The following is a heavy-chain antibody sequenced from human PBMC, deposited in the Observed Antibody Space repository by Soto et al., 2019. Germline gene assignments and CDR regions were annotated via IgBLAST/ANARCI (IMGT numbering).Heavy chain of an antibody. Sequence: QVPLVESGGGVVQPGRSLRLSCAASGFTFSSYGMHWVRQAPGKGLEWVAVIWYDGSNKFYADSVKGRFTISRDNSKNTLYLQINSLRAEETAVYSCASSSSTSPYYFDYWGQGTLVTVSS. J-gene: IGHJ4*02. CDR1: GFTFSSYG. V-gene: IGHV3-33*01. D-gene: IGHD2-2*01. CDR3: ASSSSTSPYYFDY. CDR2: IWYDGSNK.